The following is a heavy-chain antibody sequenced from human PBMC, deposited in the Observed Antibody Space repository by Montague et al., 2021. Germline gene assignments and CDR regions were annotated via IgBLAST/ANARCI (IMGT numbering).Heavy chain of an antibody. D-gene: IGHD6-13*01. J-gene: IGHJ5*01. CDR1: GITFEYYW. CDR2: INVAGSEK. Sequence: SLRLSCAASGITFEYYWMSWVRQAPGKGLEWVANINVAGSEKNYVDSVRGRFSISRDNTKNSLYLQMNSLRVEDTAVYYCARDRAAAGSWGHGTLVIVSS. V-gene: IGHV3-7*01. CDR3: ARDRAAAGS.